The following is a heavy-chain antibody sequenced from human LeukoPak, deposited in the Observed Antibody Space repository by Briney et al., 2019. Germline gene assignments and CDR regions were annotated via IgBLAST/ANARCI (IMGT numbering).Heavy chain of an antibody. CDR3: ARIGCSSTSCYGNSVDP. Sequence: ASVKVSCKASGYTFTNYGINWVRQAPGQGLEWMGWISSYNANTLYAQKFQGRVTMTTDTSTSTAYMELWSLRSDDTAVYYCARIGCSSTSCYGNSVDPWGQGTLVIVSS. V-gene: IGHV1-18*01. J-gene: IGHJ5*02. CDR1: GYTFTNYG. D-gene: IGHD2-2*01. CDR2: ISSYNANT.